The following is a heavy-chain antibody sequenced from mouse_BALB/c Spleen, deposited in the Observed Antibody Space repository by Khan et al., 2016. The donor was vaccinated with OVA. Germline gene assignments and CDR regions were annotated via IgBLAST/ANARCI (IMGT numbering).Heavy chain of an antibody. V-gene: IGHV9-4*02. CDR1: GYTFTTAG. J-gene: IGHJ4*01. D-gene: IGHD2-14*01. CDR2: INTHSGVP. Sequence: LVESGPELKKPGETVRISCKASGYTFTTAGIQWVQKMPGKGLKWIGWINTHSGVPKYAEDFKGRFAFSLEISVSTAYLQITNLKNEDTATYVWASGGAAYDRNDGGAMEYWGQGTSVTVSS. CDR3: ASGGAAYDRNDGGAMEY.